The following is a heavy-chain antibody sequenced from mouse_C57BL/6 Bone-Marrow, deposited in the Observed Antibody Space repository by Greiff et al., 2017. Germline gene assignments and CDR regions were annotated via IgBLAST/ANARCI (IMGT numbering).Heavy chain of an antibody. CDR2: ISNGGGIT. CDR1: GFTFSDYY. CDR3: ARLHYYGSSYCYIDV. J-gene: IGHJ1*03. D-gene: IGHD1-1*01. V-gene: IGHV5-12*01. Sequence: EVKLVESGGGLVQPGGSLKLSCAASGFTFSDYYMYWVRQTPEKRLEWVAYISNGGGITYYPDTVKGRFTISRDNAKNTLYLQMSRLKSDDTAMYYCARLHYYGSSYCYIDVWGTGTTVTVSS.